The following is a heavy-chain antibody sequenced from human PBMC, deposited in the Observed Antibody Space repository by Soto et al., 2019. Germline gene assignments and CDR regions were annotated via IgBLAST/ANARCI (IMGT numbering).Heavy chain of an antibody. CDR3: ARAGPDYYYYGLDV. D-gene: IGHD3-10*01. J-gene: IGHJ6*02. CDR2: TYYRSKWYN. CDR1: GDSVSTNSAA. Sequence: SQTLSLTCAVSGDSVSTNSAAWNWIRQSPSRGLEWLGRTYYRSKWYNDYAVSVKSRININADTSKNQISLQLNSVTPEDTAVYYCARAGPDYYYYGLDVWGQGTTVPVS. V-gene: IGHV6-1*01.